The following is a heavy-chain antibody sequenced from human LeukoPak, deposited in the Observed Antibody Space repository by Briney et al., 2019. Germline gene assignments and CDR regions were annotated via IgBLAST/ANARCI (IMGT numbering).Heavy chain of an antibody. V-gene: IGHV3-30*03. CDR3: ASPGDYYDSSGYSRPGAFDI. D-gene: IGHD3-22*01. Sequence: GGSLRLSCAASGFTFSSYGMHRVRQAPGKGLEWVAAISYDGSNKYYADSVKGRFTISRDNSKNTLYLQMNSLRAEDTAVYYCASPGDYYDSSGYSRPGAFDIWGQGTMVTVSS. CDR2: ISYDGSNK. J-gene: IGHJ3*02. CDR1: GFTFSSYG.